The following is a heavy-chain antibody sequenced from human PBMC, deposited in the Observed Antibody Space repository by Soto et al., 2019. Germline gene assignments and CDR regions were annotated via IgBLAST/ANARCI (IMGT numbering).Heavy chain of an antibody. CDR2: ISYDGSNK. D-gene: IGHD6-19*01. Sequence: QVQLVESGGGVVQPGRSLRLSCAASGFTFNSYDMHWVRQAPGKGLEWVAVISYDGSNKYYADSVKGRFTISRDNSKNTLYLQMNSLRGEDTAVHYCAKAHFSGWYHFDYWGQETLVTVSS. CDR3: AKAHFSGWYHFDY. J-gene: IGHJ4*02. V-gene: IGHV3-30*18. CDR1: GFTFNSYD.